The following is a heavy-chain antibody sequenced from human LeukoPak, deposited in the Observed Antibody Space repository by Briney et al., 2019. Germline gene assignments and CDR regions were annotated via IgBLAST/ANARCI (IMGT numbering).Heavy chain of an antibody. CDR3: VLDARLGESLR. V-gene: IGHV3-23*01. CDR2: IRAGGDDT. D-gene: IGHD3-16*01. J-gene: IGHJ4*02. CDR1: GFSFSSYA. Sequence: PGGSLRLSCAASGFSFSSYAMSWVRQAPGKGLEWVSYIRAGGDDTYYADSVRGWLTTSRDNSKNTLYLEMNSLRAEDTAMYYCVLDARLGESLRWGQGTLVTVSS.